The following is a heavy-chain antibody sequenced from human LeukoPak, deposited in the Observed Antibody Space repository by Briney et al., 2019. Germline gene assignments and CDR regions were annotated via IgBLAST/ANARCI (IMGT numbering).Heavy chain of an antibody. J-gene: IGHJ4*02. CDR3: AQSGLYCGGDCYYDY. Sequence: PSETLSLTRAVYGGSFSGYYWSWLRQPPGKGLEWIGEINHSGSTNYNLSLKSRVTISVDTSKNQFSLKLSSVTAADTAVYYCAQSGLYCGGDCYYDYWGQGTLVTVSS. V-gene: IGHV4-34*01. CDR2: INHSGST. CDR1: GGSFSGYY. D-gene: IGHD2-21*02.